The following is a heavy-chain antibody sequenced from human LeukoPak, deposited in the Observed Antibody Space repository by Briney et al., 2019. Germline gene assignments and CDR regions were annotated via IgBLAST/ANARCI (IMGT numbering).Heavy chain of an antibody. CDR3: ARERTMIVVVPPPYNWFDP. D-gene: IGHD3-22*01. J-gene: IGHJ5*02. Sequence: SVKVSCKASGGTFSSYAISWVRQAPGQGLEWMGGIIPIFGTANYAQKFQGRVTITADESTSTAYMELSSLRSGDTAVYYCARERTMIVVVPPPYNWFDPWGQGTLVTVSS. CDR1: GGTFSSYA. CDR2: IIPIFGTA. V-gene: IGHV1-69*13.